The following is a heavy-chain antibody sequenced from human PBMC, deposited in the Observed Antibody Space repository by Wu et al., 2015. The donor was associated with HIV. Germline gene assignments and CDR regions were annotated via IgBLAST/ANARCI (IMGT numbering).Heavy chain of an antibody. CDR1: GYNFRGYY. J-gene: IGHJ5*02. Sequence: QVQLVQSGAEVKKPGASLKVSCKASGYNFRGYYIHWVRQAPGQGLEWMGRINPNDGGTHYTQKFQGRVTMTRDTSISTAFMELNRLKSDDTAVYYCARGQGGYFDTRGYYYAGVSWFDPWGQGTLVTVSS. CDR2: INPNDGGT. D-gene: IGHD3-22*01. V-gene: IGHV1-2*06. CDR3: ARGQGGYFDTRGYYYAGVSWFDP.